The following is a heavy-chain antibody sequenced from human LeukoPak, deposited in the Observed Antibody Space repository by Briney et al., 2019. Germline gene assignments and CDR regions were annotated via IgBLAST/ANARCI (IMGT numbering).Heavy chain of an antibody. J-gene: IGHJ4*02. CDR2: ISSGGSVM. CDR3: TRDLEY. V-gene: IGHV3-48*01. CDR1: GYTFSDYT. Sequence: GGSLRLSCGASGYTFSDYTMNWVRQAPGKGPEWISYISSGGSVMHYSDSVKGRFTISRDNVENSLYLQMNSLRVEDTAVYYCTRDLEYWGQGVLVTVSS.